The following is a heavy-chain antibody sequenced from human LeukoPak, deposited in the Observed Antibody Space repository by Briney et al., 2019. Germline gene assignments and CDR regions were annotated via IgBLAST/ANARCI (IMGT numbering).Heavy chain of an antibody. CDR3: ARDTYPMVRGVRRQFDY. D-gene: IGHD3-10*01. CDR1: GFTFSSYS. CDR2: ISVGSGII. Sequence: GRSLRLSCAASGFTFSSYSMNWVRQAPGKGLEWISYISVGSGIISYADSVKGRFTISRDSAENSLYLQMNSLRAEDTAVYYCARDTYPMVRGVRRQFDYWGQGTLVTVSS. J-gene: IGHJ4*02. V-gene: IGHV3-48*04.